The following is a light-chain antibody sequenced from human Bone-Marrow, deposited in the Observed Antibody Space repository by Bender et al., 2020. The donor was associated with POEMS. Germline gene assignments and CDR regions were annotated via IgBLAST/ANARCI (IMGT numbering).Light chain of an antibody. CDR2: NNS. CDR3: ATWDDSLNGWV. V-gene: IGLV1-44*01. J-gene: IGLJ3*02. Sequence: QSVLTQPPSASGTPGQRVTISCSGRSSKFGSYPVNWYQQLPGAAPKLVIFNNSQRPSGVPDRFSGSNSGTSASLAISGLLSDDEADFYCATWDDSLNGWVFGGGTKLTVL. CDR1: SSKFGSYP.